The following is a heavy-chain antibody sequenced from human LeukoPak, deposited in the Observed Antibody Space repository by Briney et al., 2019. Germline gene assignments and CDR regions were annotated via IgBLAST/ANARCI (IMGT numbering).Heavy chain of an antibody. J-gene: IGHJ4*02. D-gene: IGHD2-15*01. CDR1: GFTFSEYS. CDR3: ARDLRRYCSGGSCYFSV. Sequence: GGSLRLSCADSGFTFSEYSMNWVRQAPGKGLEWVSYISSSSNTIYYADSVKGRFTISRDNSKNTLYLQMNSLRAEDTAVYYCARDLRRYCSGGSCYFSVWGQGTLVTVSS. V-gene: IGHV3-48*01. CDR2: ISSSSNTI.